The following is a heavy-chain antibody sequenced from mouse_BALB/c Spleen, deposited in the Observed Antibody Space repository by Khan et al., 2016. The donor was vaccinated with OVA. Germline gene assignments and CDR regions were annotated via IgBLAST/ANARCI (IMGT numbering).Heavy chain of an antibody. V-gene: IGHV5-17*02. CDR3: ATSYYYGYYFDY. J-gene: IGHJ2*01. Sequence: EVELVESGGGLVQPGGSRKLSCAASGFTFSSYGIHWVRQAPEKGLEWVAYISGDSTTIYYADTVKGRFTISRDNPKNTLFLQMTSLMSEDTAMDYCATSYYYGYYFDYWGPGTTLTVSS. D-gene: IGHD1-1*01. CDR2: ISGDSTTI. CDR1: GFTFSSYG.